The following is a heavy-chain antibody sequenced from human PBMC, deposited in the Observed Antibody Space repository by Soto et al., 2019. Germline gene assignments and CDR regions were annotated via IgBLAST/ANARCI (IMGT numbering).Heavy chain of an antibody. CDR2: ISYDGSNK. D-gene: IGHD1-26*01. J-gene: IGHJ6*02. CDR3: ANSGSYGVGVYYYGMDV. V-gene: IGHV3-30-3*01. Sequence: VGSLRLSCAASGFTFSSYAMHWVRQAPCKGLEWVAVISYDGSNKYYADSVKGRFTISRDNSKNTLYLQMNSLRAEDTAVYYCANSGSYGVGVYYYGMDVWGQGTTVTVSS. CDR1: GFTFSSYA.